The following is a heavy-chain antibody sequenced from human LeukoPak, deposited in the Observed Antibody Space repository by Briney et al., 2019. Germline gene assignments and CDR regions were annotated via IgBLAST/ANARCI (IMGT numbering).Heavy chain of an antibody. D-gene: IGHD6-6*01. V-gene: IGHV4-59*01. CDR3: ARSIAGKRDAFDI. J-gene: IGHJ3*02. Sequence: SETLSLTCTVSGGSISSYYWSWIRQPPGKGLEWLGYIYYSGSTNYNPSLKSRVTISVDTSKNQFSLKLSSVTAADTAVYYCARSIAGKRDAFDIWGQGTMVTVSS. CDR1: GGSISSYY. CDR2: IYYSGST.